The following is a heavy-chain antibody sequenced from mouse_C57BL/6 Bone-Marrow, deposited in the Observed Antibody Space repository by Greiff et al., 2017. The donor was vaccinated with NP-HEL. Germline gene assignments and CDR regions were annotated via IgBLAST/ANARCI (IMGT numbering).Heavy chain of an antibody. CDR2: SRNKANDYTT. CDR3: AREGGGSGWYFDV. D-gene: IGHD1-1*01. Sequence: EVKLVESGGGLVQSGRSLRLSCATSGFTFSDFYMEWVRQAPGKGLEWIAASRNKANDYTTEYSASVKGRFIVSRDTSQSILYRQMNALRAEDTAIYYCAREGGGSGWYFDVWGTGTTVTVSS. J-gene: IGHJ1*03. CDR1: GFTFSDFY. V-gene: IGHV7-1*01.